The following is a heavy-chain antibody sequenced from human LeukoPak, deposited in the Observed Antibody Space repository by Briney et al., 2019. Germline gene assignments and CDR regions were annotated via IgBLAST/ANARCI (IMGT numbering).Heavy chain of an antibody. CDR3: ARVGVYRRNYYYDSSGHPFDY. D-gene: IGHD3-22*01. CDR2: IYYGGSTSGST. V-gene: IGHV4-59*01. J-gene: IGHJ4*02. CDR1: GGPIRSYY. Sequence: SETLSLTCSVSGGPIRSYYWSWLRQPPGKGLEGKGLEWIGYIYYGGSTSGSTNYNPSLKSRVTISVDTSKNQLSLKLNSVTAADTAVYYCARVGVYRRNYYYDSSGHPFDYWGQGTLVTVSS.